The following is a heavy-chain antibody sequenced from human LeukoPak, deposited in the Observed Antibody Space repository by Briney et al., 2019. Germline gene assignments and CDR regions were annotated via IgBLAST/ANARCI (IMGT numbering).Heavy chain of an antibody. CDR2: INHSGST. CDR3: ARASRSAFDY. J-gene: IGHJ4*02. V-gene: IGHV4-34*01. CDR1: GGSFSGYY. Sequence: SETLSLTCAVYGGSFSGYYWSWIRQPPGKGLEWIGEINHSGSTNYNPSLKSRVTMSVDTSKNQFSLKLSSVTAADTAVYYCARASRSAFDYWGQGTLVTVSS.